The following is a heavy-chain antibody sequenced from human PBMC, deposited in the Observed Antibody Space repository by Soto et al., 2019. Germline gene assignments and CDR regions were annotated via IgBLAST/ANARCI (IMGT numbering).Heavy chain of an antibody. CDR3: AKDRGIAVAADY. CDR2: ISYDGSNK. J-gene: IGHJ4*02. CDR1: GFTFSSYG. Sequence: QVQLVESGGGMVQPGRSLRLSCAASGFTFSSYGMHWVRQAPGKGLEWVAVISYDGSNKYYADSVKGRFTISRDNSKNTLYLQMNSLRAEDTAVYYCAKDRGIAVAADYWGQGTLVTVSS. V-gene: IGHV3-30*18. D-gene: IGHD6-19*01.